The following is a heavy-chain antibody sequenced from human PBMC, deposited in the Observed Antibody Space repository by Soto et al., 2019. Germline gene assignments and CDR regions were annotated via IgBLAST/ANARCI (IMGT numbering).Heavy chain of an antibody. J-gene: IGHJ2*01. CDR2: ISSSTTTI. CDR1: GFTFSSYS. D-gene: IGHD4-17*01. Sequence: ESGGGLVQPGGSLRLSCAASGFTFSSYSTNWVRQAPGKGLEWVSYISSSTTTIYYADSVKGQFTISRDSAKNSLYLQMNRLRDEDTAVYYCVRGPGTVTTPGRYFDLWGRGTLVTVSS. V-gene: IGHV3-48*02. CDR3: VRGPGTVTTPGRYFDL.